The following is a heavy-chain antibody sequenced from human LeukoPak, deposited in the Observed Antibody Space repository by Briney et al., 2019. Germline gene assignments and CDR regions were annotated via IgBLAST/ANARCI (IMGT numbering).Heavy chain of an antibody. J-gene: IGHJ4*02. D-gene: IGHD6-19*01. Sequence: PGGSLRLSCAASGFTFSGSGMSWIRQAPGKGLEWVSCIGSSSSSYTNYADSVKGRFTISRDNAKNSLYLQMDGLRAEDTAVYYCARDRGAVAATWFDYWGQGTLVTVSS. CDR3: ARDRGAVAATWFDY. V-gene: IGHV3-11*05. CDR2: IGSSSSSYT. CDR1: GFTFSGSG.